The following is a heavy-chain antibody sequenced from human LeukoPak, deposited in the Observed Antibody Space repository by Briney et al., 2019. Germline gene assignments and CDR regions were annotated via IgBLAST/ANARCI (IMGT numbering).Heavy chain of an antibody. CDR1: GGSFSGYY. CDR3: ARAVEMAPFVDY. D-gene: IGHD5-24*01. Sequence: SETLSLTCAVYGGSFSGYYWSWIRQPPGKGLEWIGEINHSGSTNYNPSLKSRVTISVDTSKNQFSLKLSSVTAADTAVYYCARAVEMAPFVDYWGQGTLVTVSS. V-gene: IGHV4-34*01. CDR2: INHSGST. J-gene: IGHJ4*02.